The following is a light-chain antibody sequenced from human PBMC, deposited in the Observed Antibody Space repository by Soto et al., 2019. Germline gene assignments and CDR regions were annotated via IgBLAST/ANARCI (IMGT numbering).Light chain of an antibody. CDR2: AAS. V-gene: IGKV1D-12*01. J-gene: IGKJ5*01. Sequence: DIQMTQSPSSVSASVGDRVTITCRASQGINSWLAWYQQKPGRAPKLLIYAASILQSGVQSRFSGSGSGTDFTLTITSLQPEDFATYYCHQLNSFPITFGQGTRVEI. CDR3: HQLNSFPIT. CDR1: QGINSW.